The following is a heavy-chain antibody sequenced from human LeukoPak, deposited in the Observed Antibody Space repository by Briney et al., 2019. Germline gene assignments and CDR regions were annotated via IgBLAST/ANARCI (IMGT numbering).Heavy chain of an antibody. CDR3: ARDLAWGAFDY. V-gene: IGHV3-48*03. Sequence: GGSLRLSCEASGFTFSTYEMNWVRQTPGKGLEWVSCIGSSGSTIYYADSVKGRFTISRDDSKNTLSLQMNSLRVEDTAVYHCARDLAWGAFDYWGQGTLVTVSS. J-gene: IGHJ4*02. CDR1: GFTFSTYE. D-gene: IGHD7-27*01. CDR2: IGSSGSTI.